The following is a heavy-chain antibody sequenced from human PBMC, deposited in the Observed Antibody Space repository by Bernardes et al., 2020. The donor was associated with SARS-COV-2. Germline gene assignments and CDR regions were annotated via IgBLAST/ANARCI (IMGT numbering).Heavy chain of an antibody. Sequence: SETLSLTCSVTGASIRSNIYYWGWIRQSPGKGLEWIGSVYFSGSTTYNPSLRSRVAISIDTSNNQFSLRMRSVTAADTAVYYCARNISVLAGLPPRSGWFDPWGQGTLVTVSS. CDR2: VYFSGST. CDR3: ARNISVLAGLPPRSGWFDP. J-gene: IGHJ5*02. CDR1: GASIRSNIYY. D-gene: IGHD3-3*02. V-gene: IGHV4-39*01.